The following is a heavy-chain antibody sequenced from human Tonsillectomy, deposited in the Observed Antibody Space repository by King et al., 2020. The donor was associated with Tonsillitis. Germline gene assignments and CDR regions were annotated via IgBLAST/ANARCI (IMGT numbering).Heavy chain of an antibody. CDR1: GLTLSSYA. Sequence: VQLVESGGGVVQPGRSLRLSCAASGLTLSSYAMHWVRQAPGKGLEWVAVISYDGSNRYYADSVKGRFTISRDNSKNTLYLQMDSLKAEDTAVYFCARSIAVADPFDYWGQGTLVTVSS. CDR3: ARSIAVADPFDY. D-gene: IGHD6-19*01. V-gene: IGHV3-30*04. J-gene: IGHJ4*02. CDR2: ISYDGSNR.